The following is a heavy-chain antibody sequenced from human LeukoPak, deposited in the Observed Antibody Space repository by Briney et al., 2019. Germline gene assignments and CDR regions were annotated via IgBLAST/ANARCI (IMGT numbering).Heavy chain of an antibody. CDR3: ARARYGFQGDY. CDR1: GYTFTGYY. J-gene: IGHJ4*02. Sequence: ASVNVSCKASGYTFTGYYIHWVRQAPGQGLEWMGLINPNSGGTNYAQTFQGRGTMTRDPSISTAYMELRRLRSDDSAVDYCARARYGFQGDYWGQGTLVTVSS. D-gene: IGHD5-18*01. V-gene: IGHV1-2*02. CDR2: INPNSGGT.